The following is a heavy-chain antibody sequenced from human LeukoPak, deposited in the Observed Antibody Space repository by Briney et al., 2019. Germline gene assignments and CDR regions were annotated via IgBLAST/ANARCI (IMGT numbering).Heavy chain of an antibody. D-gene: IGHD2-2*01. Sequence: GSSVKVSCKASGGTFSSYAISWVRQAPGQGLEWMGGIIPIFGTANYAQKFQGRVTITADESTSTAYMELSSLRSEDTAVYYCARDGRYCSSTSCYAGFSFDYWGQGTLVTVSS. CDR3: ARDGRYCSSTSCYAGFSFDY. CDR2: IIPIFGTA. CDR1: GGTFSSYA. V-gene: IGHV1-69*01. J-gene: IGHJ4*02.